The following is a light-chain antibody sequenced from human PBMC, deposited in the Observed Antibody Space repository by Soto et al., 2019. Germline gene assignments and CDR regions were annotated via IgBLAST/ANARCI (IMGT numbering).Light chain of an antibody. CDR3: QQYHNWPPLT. J-gene: IGKJ4*01. Sequence: EILMTQSPATLSVSPGERATLSCRASQSINRNLAWYQQKPGQAPRLLFYGASSRATGVPDRFSVSGSGTDFTLTISRLEPEDFAVYYCQQYHNWPPLTFGGGTKVDI. CDR2: GAS. V-gene: IGKV3D-15*01. CDR1: QSINRN.